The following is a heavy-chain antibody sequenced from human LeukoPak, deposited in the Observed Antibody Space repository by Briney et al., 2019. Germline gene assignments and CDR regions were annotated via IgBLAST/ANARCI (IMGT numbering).Heavy chain of an antibody. J-gene: IGHJ3*02. CDR1: GGSFSGYY. CDR3: ARTLTGAFDI. Sequence: PSETLSLTCAVYGGSFSGYYWSWIRQPPGKGLEWIGEINHSGSTNYNPSLKSRATISVDTSKNQFSLKLSSVTAADTAVYYCARTLTGAFDIWGQGTMVTVSS. D-gene: IGHD1-14*01. V-gene: IGHV4-34*01. CDR2: INHSGST.